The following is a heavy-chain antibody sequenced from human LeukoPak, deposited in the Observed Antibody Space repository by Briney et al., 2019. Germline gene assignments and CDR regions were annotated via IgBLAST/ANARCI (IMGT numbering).Heavy chain of an antibody. CDR3: AGTTLKTSNWFDP. CDR2: IKQDGSEK. V-gene: IGHV3-7*01. CDR1: GFTFSSYW. Sequence: GGSLRLSCAASGFTFSSYWMSWVRQAPGKGLEWVANIKQDGSEKYYVDSVKGRFTISRDNAKNSLYLQMSSLRAEDTAVYYCAGTTLKTSNWFDPWGQGTLVTVSS. D-gene: IGHD1-7*01. J-gene: IGHJ5*02.